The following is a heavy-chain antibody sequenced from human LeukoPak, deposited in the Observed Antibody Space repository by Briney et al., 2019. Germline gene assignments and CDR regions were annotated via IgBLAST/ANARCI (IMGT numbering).Heavy chain of an antibody. CDR1: GGSISSYY. CDR3: ARHWGYYGSVDAFDI. J-gene: IGHJ3*02. CDR2: IYYSGST. Sequence: PSETLSLTCTVSGGSISSYYWSWIRQPPGKGLEWIGYIYYSGSTNYNPSLKSRVTISVDTSKNQFSLKLSSVTAADTAVYYCARHWGYYGSVDAFDIWGQGTMVTVSS. D-gene: IGHD3-10*01. V-gene: IGHV4-59*08.